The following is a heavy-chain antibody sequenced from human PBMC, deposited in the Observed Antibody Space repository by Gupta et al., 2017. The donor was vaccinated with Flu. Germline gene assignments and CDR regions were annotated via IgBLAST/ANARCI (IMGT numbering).Heavy chain of an antibody. V-gene: IGHV3-9*01. J-gene: IGHJ3*02. CDR2: ISWDSGSI. Sequence: YAMQWVRQAPGKGLEWVSSISWDSGSIGYADCVKGRFTISRDNAKNSLYLQINSLRPEDTALYYCARDMSVAGFGSDAFDMWGQGTMVTVSS. CDR3: ARDMSVAGFGSDAFDM. D-gene: IGHD6-19*01. CDR1: YA.